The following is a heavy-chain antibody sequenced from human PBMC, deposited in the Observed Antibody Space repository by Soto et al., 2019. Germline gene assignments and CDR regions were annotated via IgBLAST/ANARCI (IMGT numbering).Heavy chain of an antibody. V-gene: IGHV2-26*02. J-gene: IGHJ3*02. CDR2: IFSNDEK. CDR3: ARPTTVYSGTEMDAFDT. CDR1: GFSLNNARMS. D-gene: IGHD1-26*01. Sequence: QVTLKESGPVLVKPTETLTLTCTVSGFSLNNARMSVSWIRQPPGKALEWLAHIFSNDEKSYSTSLNNRLTISKDTSKSQVVLTMTNMDPVDTATYYCARPTTVYSGTEMDAFDTWGQGTMVTVSS.